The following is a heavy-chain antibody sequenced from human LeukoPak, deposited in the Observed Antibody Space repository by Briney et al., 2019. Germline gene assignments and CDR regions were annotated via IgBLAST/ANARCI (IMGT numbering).Heavy chain of an antibody. V-gene: IGHV3-21*01. J-gene: IGHJ4*02. Sequence: GGSLRLSCAASGFTFSSYSMNWVRQAPGKGLEWVSSISSSSSYIYYADPVKGRFTISRDNAKNSLYLQMHSLRAEDTAVYYCARAPDGLRLLTDYWGQGTLVTVS. D-gene: IGHD5-12*01. CDR2: ISSSSSYI. CDR1: GFTFSSYS. CDR3: ARAPDGLRLLTDY.